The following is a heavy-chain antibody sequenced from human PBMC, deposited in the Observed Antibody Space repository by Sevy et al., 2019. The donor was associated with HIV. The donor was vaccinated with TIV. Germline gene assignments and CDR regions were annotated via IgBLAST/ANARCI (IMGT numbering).Heavy chain of an antibody. CDR1: GFTFSSYA. CDR2: ISYDGSNK. D-gene: IGHD3-10*01. J-gene: IGHJ4*02. Sequence: GGSLRLSCAASGFTFSSYAMHWVRQAPGKGLEWVAVISYDGSNKYYADSVKGRFTISRDNSKNTLYLQMNSLRAEDTAVYYCAGSYLYGSGSYPYDYWGQGTLVTVSS. V-gene: IGHV3-30-3*01. CDR3: AGSYLYGSGSYPYDY.